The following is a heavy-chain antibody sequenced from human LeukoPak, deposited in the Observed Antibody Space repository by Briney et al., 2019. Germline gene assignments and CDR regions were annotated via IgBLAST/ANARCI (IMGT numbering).Heavy chain of an antibody. CDR3: ARGSRGYSSGWYRGWYYFDY. CDR2: INHSGST. Sequence: SETLSLTCAVYGGSFSGYYWSWIRQPPGKGLEWIGEINHSGSTNYNPSLKCRVTISVDTSKNQFSLKLSSVTAADTAVYYCARGSRGYSSGWYRGWYYFDYWGQGTLVTVSS. D-gene: IGHD6-19*01. V-gene: IGHV4-34*01. J-gene: IGHJ4*02. CDR1: GGSFSGYY.